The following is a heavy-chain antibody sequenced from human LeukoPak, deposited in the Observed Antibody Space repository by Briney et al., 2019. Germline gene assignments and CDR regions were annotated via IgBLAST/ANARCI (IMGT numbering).Heavy chain of an antibody. V-gene: IGHV4-59*08. J-gene: IGHJ4*02. CDR2: IYYSGST. CDR1: GGSISSYY. D-gene: IGHD6-19*01. CDR3: ARHVAGTGGFDY. Sequence: NPSETLSLTCTVSGGSISSYYWSWTRQPPGKGLEWIGYIYYSGSTNYNPSLKSRVTISVDTSKNQFSLKLSSVTAADTAVYYCARHVAGTGGFDYWGQGTLVTVSS.